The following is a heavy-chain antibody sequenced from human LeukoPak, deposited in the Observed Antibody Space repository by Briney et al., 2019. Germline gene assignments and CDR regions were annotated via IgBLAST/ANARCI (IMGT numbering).Heavy chain of an antibody. CDR2: INPSSGST. V-gene: IGHV1-46*01. Sequence: GASVKVSCKASGYTFTDYYMHWVRQAPGQGLEWMGIINPSSGSTSYAQKFQGRVTMTRDTSTSTVYMELSSLRSEDTAVYFCAGDQEGPTHNAFDIWGQGTMVTVSS. CDR3: AGDQEGPTHNAFDI. J-gene: IGHJ3*02. CDR1: GYTFTDYY.